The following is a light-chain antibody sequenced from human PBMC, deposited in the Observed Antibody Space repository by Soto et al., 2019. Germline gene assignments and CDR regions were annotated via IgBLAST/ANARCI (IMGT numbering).Light chain of an antibody. CDR3: SSYADTNHLV. Sequence: QSALTQPPSASGSPGQSVTISCTGTGSDVASYDYVSWYQQHPGKAPKLIIYEVTKRPSGVPDRFSASKSGTTASLTVSGLQAEDEADYSCSSYADTNHLVFGGGTKVTVL. J-gene: IGLJ2*01. V-gene: IGLV2-8*01. CDR2: EVT. CDR1: GSDVASYDY.